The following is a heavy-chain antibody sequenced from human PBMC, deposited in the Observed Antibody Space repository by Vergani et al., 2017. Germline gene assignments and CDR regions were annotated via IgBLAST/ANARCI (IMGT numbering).Heavy chain of an antibody. V-gene: IGHV3-66*01. Sequence: VELLESGGGLAQPGGSLRVSCSASGFRVTTYYMSWVRQAPGKGLEWVSVIKSDGRTSYAESVRGRFTISRDNSKNTLFLHMNSLRPEDTAVYYCAKVGRSEVAGTFGAFDIWGQGTMVTVSS. D-gene: IGHD6-19*01. CDR1: GFRVTTYY. CDR2: IKSDGRT. CDR3: AKVGRSEVAGTFGAFDI. J-gene: IGHJ3*02.